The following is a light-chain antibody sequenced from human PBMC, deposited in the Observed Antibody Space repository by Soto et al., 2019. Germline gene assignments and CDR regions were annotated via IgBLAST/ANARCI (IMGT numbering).Light chain of an antibody. J-gene: IGKJ3*01. CDR3: QQYYSTPFT. CDR1: QSVLHSSKNKIY. V-gene: IGKV4-1*01. CDR2: WAS. Sequence: DIVMTQSPDSLAVSLGERATINCNSSQSVLHSSKNKIYLAWYQQKPGQPPKLLIYWASTRESGVPDRFSASGSGTDFTLSISSLQAEDVAVYYCQQYYSTPFTFGPGTKVDIK.